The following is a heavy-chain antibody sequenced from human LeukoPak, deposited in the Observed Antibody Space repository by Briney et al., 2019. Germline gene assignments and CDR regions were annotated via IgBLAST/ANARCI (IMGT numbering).Heavy chain of an antibody. J-gene: IGHJ6*02. CDR2: INPSGGST. CDR1: GYTFTSYY. V-gene: IGHV1-46*01. Sequence: ASVKVSCKASGYTFTSYYMHWVRQAPGQGLEWMGIINPSGGSTSYAQKFQGRVTMTRDTSTSTVYMELSSLRSEDTAVYYCAREYYDSSGYYKPPYYYGMDVWGQGTTGTVSS. CDR3: AREYYDSSGYYKPPYYYGMDV. D-gene: IGHD3-22*01.